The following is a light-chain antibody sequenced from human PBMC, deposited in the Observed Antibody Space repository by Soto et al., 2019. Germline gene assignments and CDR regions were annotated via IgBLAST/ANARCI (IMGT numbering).Light chain of an antibody. CDR3: AAWDDSLNGYV. J-gene: IGLJ1*01. CDR1: SSNIGNNA. CDR2: FDD. Sequence: QAVVTQPPSVSEAPRQRVTISCSGGSSNIGNNAVNWYQQFPGKAPKLLIYFDDLLPSGVSDRFSGSKSGTSASLAISGLQSEDEADYHCAAWDDSLNGYVFGTGTKLTVL. V-gene: IGLV1-36*01.